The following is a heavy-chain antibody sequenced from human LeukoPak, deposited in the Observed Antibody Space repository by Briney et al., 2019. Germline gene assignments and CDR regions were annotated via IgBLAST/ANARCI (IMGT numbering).Heavy chain of an antibody. Sequence: GGSLRLSCAASGFTFSSYTMNWVRHAAGRGLEWVSYISSSSTTIYYADSVKGRFTISRDNAKNSLFLQMNSLRDEDTAVYYCAANPTVYNYFDPWGQGTLVTVSS. CDR2: ISSSSTTI. V-gene: IGHV3-48*02. J-gene: IGHJ5*02. CDR1: GFTFSSYT. CDR3: AANPTVYNYFDP.